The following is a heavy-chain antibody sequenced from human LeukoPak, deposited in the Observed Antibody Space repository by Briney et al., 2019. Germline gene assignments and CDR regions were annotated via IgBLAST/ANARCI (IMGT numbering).Heavy chain of an antibody. CDR1: GYTFTTSW. J-gene: IGHJ4*02. CDR2: IYPGDSDT. V-gene: IGHV5-51*01. D-gene: IGHD1-26*01. Sequence: GESLKISCKVSGYTFTTSWIGWVRQMPGKGLEWMGVIYPGDSDTKYSPSLQGQVTISADKSIDTTYLQWSSLKASDSAMYYCARPHTLDRTTKYYFDYWGQGTLVTVSS. CDR3: ARPHTLDRTTKYYFDY.